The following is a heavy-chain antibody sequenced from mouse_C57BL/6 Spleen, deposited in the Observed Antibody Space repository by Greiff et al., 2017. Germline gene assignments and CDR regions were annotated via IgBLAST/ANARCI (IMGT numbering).Heavy chain of an antibody. CDR2: IYPGSGNT. Sequence: QVQLKESGAELVRPGASVKLSCKASGYTFTDYYINWVKQRPGQGLEWIARIYPGSGNTYYNEKFKGKATLTAEKSSSTAYVQLSSLTSEDSAVYFCARRLRHGYFDNWGQGTTRTVSS. CDR3: ARRLRHGYFDN. V-gene: IGHV1-76*01. CDR1: GYTFTDYY. J-gene: IGHJ2*01. D-gene: IGHD1-2*01.